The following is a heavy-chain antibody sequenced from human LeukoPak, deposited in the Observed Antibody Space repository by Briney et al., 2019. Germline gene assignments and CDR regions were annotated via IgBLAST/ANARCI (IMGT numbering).Heavy chain of an antibody. D-gene: IGHD6-13*01. CDR2: ISGSGGST. Sequence: GGSLRLSCAAPGFTFSSYAMSWVRQAPGKGLERVSAISGSGGSTYYADSVKGRFTISRDNSKNTLYLQMNSLRAEDTAVYYCAKDLGSSWLFDYWGQGTLVTVSS. CDR1: GFTFSSYA. CDR3: AKDLGSSWLFDY. V-gene: IGHV3-23*01. J-gene: IGHJ4*02.